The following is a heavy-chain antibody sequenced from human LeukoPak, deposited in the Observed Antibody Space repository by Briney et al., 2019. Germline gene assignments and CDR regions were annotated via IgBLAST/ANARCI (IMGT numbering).Heavy chain of an antibody. CDR3: ARDSLGYCSGGSCYSGY. J-gene: IGHJ4*02. Sequence: GASVKVSCKASGYTFTSDGISWVRQAPGQGLEWMGWISAYNGNTNYAQKLQGRVTMTTDTSTSTAYMELRSLRSDDTAVYYCARDSLGYCSGGSCYSGYWGQGTLVTVSS. CDR1: GYTFTSDG. V-gene: IGHV1-18*04. CDR2: ISAYNGNT. D-gene: IGHD2-15*01.